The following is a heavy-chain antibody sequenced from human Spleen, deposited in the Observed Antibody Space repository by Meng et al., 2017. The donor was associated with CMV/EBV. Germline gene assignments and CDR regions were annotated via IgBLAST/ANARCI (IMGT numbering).Heavy chain of an antibody. V-gene: IGHV3-23*01. J-gene: IGHJ4*02. Sequence: GESLKISCAASGFTFTSYSMNWVRQAPGKGLEWVSAISGSGGSTYYADSVKGRFTISRDISKNTLNLQMNNLRDEDTAIYYCARALDHDYHDYYFDHWGQGALVTVSS. CDR2: ISGSGGST. CDR3: ARALDHDYHDYYFDH. CDR1: GFTFTSYS. D-gene: IGHD4-17*01.